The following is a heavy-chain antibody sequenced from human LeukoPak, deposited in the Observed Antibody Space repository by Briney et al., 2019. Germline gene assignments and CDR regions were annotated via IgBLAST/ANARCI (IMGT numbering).Heavy chain of an antibody. CDR3: TRAPSLSWFDP. J-gene: IGHJ5*02. CDR2: IRSKTHGGTT. D-gene: IGHD3-10*01. Sequence: GGSLRLSCTASGLTFGDYAMSWARQAPGKGLEWVGFIRSKTHGGTTEYAASVKGRFIISRDDSRSIAYLQMNSLKTEDTAVYYCTRAPSLSWFDPWGQGTLVTVSS. CDR1: GLTFGDYA. V-gene: IGHV3-49*04.